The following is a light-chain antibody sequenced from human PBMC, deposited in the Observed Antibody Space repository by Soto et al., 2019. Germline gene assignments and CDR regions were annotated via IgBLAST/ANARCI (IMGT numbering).Light chain of an antibody. CDR2: DVT. V-gene: IGLV2-14*03. CDR1: NSDIGSYNY. CDR3: SSYRSSVTRLV. J-gene: IGLJ3*02. Sequence: QSVLTQPASVSGSPGQSITISCTGTNSDIGSYNYVSWYQHHPGKAPKIIIYDVTNRPSGVSNRFSGSKSGNTASLIISGLGAEDEADYYCSSYRSSVTRLVFGGGTKLTVL.